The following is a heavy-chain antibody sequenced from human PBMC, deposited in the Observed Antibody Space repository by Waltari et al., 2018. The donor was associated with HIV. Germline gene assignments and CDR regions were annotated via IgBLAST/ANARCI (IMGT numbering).Heavy chain of an antibody. CDR3: ARRGAGCFGITCHFGDY. CDR1: GYTFTGYG. V-gene: IGHV1-18*01. J-gene: IGHJ4*02. CDR2: ISVDNGNT. D-gene: IGHD3-3*01. Sequence: QVQLVQSGTEVKKPGASVKVSCKASGYTFTGYGISWVRQAPGQGLEWMGWISVDNGNTKYAQAVQVRVTMTTDTSTSTAYMELRSLRSDDTALYYCARRGAGCFGITCHFGDYWGQGTLVSVSS.